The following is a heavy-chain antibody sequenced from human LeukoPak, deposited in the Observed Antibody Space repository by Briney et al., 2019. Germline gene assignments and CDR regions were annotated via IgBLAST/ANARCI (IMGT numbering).Heavy chain of an antibody. CDR3: ARGVGSSWYEN. Sequence: ASVKVSCKASGGYFSSYAISWVRQAPGQGLEWMGGIIPIFGTANYAQKFQGWVTMTRDTSISTAYMEVSRLSSDDTAVYYCARGVGSSWYENWGQGTLVTVSS. CDR1: GGYFSSYA. J-gene: IGHJ4*02. CDR2: IIPIFGTA. D-gene: IGHD6-13*01. V-gene: IGHV1-69*05.